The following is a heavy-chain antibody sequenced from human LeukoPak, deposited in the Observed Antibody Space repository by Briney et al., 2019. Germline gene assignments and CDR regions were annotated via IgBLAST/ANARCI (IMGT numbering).Heavy chain of an antibody. CDR1: GFTFSSHW. D-gene: IGHD4-17*01. V-gene: IGHV3-74*01. CDR2: INPDGSST. J-gene: IGHJ4*02. CDR3: ARDGNYGDYI. Sequence: PGGSLRLSCAASGFTFSSHWMHRVRQAPGKGLVWVSRINPDGSSTSYADSVEGRFTISRDNAKNTLYLQMNSLRAEDTAVYYCARDGNYGDYIWGQGTLVTVSS.